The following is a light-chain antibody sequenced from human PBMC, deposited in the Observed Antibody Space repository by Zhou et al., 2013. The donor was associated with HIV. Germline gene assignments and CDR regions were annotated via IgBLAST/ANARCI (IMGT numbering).Light chain of an antibody. Sequence: DIQMTQSPSSLSASVGDRVTITCRASQGVRSDLAWYQQKSGKAPKRLIYAASSLQSGVPSRFSGSGSGTEFTLTINSLQPEDFATYYCLQHYNYPFTFGGGTEVEVK. CDR3: LQHYNYPFT. CDR1: QGVRSD. V-gene: IGKV1-17*01. J-gene: IGKJ4*01. CDR2: AAS.